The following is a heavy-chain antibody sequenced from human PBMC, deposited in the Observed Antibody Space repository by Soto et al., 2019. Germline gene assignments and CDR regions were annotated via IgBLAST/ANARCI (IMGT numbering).Heavy chain of an antibody. D-gene: IGHD3-22*01. Sequence: AASVKVSCKASRGTFRRYSISWVRQAPGQGLEWMGGITPMFGTPNYAQKFQGRVTITADESTSTAYMELSSLRSEDTAMYYCARDGTLYDSSAYYYLYWGQGTLVTVSS. CDR2: ITPMFGTP. CDR1: RGTFRRYS. CDR3: ARDGTLYDSSAYYYLY. V-gene: IGHV1-69*13. J-gene: IGHJ4*02.